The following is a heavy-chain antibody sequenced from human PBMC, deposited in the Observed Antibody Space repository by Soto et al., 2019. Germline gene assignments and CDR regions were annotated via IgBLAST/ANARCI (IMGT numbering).Heavy chain of an antibody. CDR3: AKGGTWEDFFDF. Sequence: LRLSCEASGITFNNNVMTWVRQAPGKGLEWVSGISGRGDSTYYADSVKGRFTISRDNSKNTLYLQMNNLRAEDTAVYYCAKGGTWEDFFDFWGQGTLVTVS. CDR2: ISGRGDST. CDR1: GITFNNNV. J-gene: IGHJ4*02. V-gene: IGHV3-23*01. D-gene: IGHD1-26*01.